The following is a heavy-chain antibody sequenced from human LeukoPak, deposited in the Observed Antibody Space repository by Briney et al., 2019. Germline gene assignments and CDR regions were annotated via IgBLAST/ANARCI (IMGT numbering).Heavy chain of an antibody. CDR1: GGSIGSNY. CDR2: IYYSGTT. Sequence: PSETLSLTCNVFGGSIGSNYWSWIRQPPGKGLEWIGYIYYSGTTNYNPSLKSRATISVETSKNQISLKLRSVTAADTAVYYCARNRLSHYYVSGSDCFDIWGHGTMVTVSS. V-gene: IGHV4-59*01. J-gene: IGHJ3*02. CDR3: ARNRLSHYYVSGSDCFDI. D-gene: IGHD3-10*01.